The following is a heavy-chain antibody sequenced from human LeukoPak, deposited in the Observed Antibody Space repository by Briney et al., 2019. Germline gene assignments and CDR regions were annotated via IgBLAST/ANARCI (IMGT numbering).Heavy chain of an antibody. CDR1: GYTFINSY. V-gene: IGHV1-46*01. Sequence: ASVKVSCKASGYTFINSYIHWVRQAPGQVLEWMGLINPDGGNTNYAQNFQGRVTLTRDTSTSTVYMELSSLRSEDTAIYYCARIRDGYNDAYDLWGQGAAVTVPS. D-gene: IGHD5-24*01. J-gene: IGHJ3*01. CDR2: INPDGGNT. CDR3: ARIRDGYNDAYDL.